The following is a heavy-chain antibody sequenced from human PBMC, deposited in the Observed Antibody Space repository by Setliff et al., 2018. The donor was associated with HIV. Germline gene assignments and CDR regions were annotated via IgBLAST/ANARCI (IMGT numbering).Heavy chain of an antibody. CDR3: ARRLSSGGYFGY. CDR2: IKQDGSEK. J-gene: IGHJ4*02. D-gene: IGHD6-19*01. Sequence: GGSLRLSCAASGFTFSNYWMSWVRQAPGKGLEWVANIKQDGSEKYYVDSVKGRFTISRDNAKNSLYLQMNSLRAEDTAVYYCARRLSSGGYFGYWGQGTLVTVSS. V-gene: IGHV3-7*03. CDR1: GFTFSNYW.